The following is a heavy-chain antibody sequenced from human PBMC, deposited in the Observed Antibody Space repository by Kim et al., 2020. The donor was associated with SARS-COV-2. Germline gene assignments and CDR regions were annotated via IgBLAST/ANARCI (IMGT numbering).Heavy chain of an antibody. V-gene: IGHV4-39*01. CDR2: AYYSGNT. Sequence: SETLSLTCTVSGGSLSSSSYYWGWIRQPPGKGLEWIGTAYYSGNTYYNPSLKSRVTISVDTSKNQFSLKLGSVTAADTAVYYCARHKRYSSGWYVAFYSYYLDVWGEGTTGTVSS. CDR3: ARHKRYSSGWYVAFYSYYLDV. CDR1: GGSLSSSSYY. J-gene: IGHJ6*03. D-gene: IGHD6-19*01.